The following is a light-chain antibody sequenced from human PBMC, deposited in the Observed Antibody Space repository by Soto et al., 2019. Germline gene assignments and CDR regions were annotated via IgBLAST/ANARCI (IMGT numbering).Light chain of an antibody. CDR2: EVS. CDR1: SSDVGGYHY. V-gene: IGLV2-14*01. CDR3: NSYTTSSTLV. Sequence: QSALTQPASVSGSPGQSITISCTGTSSDVGGYHYVSWYQQHPGKAPRLMIYEVSNRPPGVSNRFSGSKSGNTASLTISGLQAEDEANYYCNSYTTSSTLVFGGGTKLTV. J-gene: IGLJ2*01.